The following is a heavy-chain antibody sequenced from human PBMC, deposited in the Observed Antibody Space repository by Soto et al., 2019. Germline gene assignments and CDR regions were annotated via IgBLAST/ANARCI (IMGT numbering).Heavy chain of an antibody. V-gene: IGHV3-30*18. D-gene: IGHD6-13*01. CDR3: AKVKGAAAGTHAFDY. CDR1: GFTFSSYG. J-gene: IGHJ4*02. CDR2: ISYDGSNK. Sequence: GGSLRLSCAASGFTFSSYGMHWVRQAPGKGLEWVAVISYDGSNKYYADSVKGRFTISRDNSKNTLYLQMNSLRAEDTAVYYCAKVKGAAAGTHAFDYWGQGTLVTVSS.